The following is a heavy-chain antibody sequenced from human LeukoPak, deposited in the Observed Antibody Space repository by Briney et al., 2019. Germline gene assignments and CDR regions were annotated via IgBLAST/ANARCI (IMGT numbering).Heavy chain of an antibody. Sequence: GGSLRLSCTTSGFNFANEALSWFRQAPGKGLEWVGFIRRKASGGAIEYAASVKGRFTISRDDSNGIAYLQMNSLKTEDTAVYYCSRAQSGSGLGYWGQRTLVTVSS. CDR1: GFNFANEA. J-gene: IGHJ4*02. D-gene: IGHD1-26*01. V-gene: IGHV3-49*03. CDR3: SRAQSGSGLGY. CDR2: IRRKASGGAI.